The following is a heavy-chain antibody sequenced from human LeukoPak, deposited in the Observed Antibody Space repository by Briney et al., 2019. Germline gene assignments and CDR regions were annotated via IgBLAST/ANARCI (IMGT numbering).Heavy chain of an antibody. D-gene: IGHD1-1*01. J-gene: IGHJ3*01. CDR3: ARGPVPPSA. CDR1: GGSMSRYY. CDR2: IYYSGST. V-gene: IGHV4-59*01. Sequence: PSETLSLTCTVSGGSMSRYYWSWIRQPPGKGLEWIWYIYYSGSTNYNPSLKSRVTISVGTSKNQSSLKLRSSTAADTAVYYCARGPVPPSAWGQGTMVTVSS.